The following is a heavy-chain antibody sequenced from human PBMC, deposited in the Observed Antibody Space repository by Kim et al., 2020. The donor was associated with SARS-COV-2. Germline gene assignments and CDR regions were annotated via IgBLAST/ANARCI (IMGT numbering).Heavy chain of an antibody. J-gene: IGHJ6*02. CDR2: IRGSGDSS. CDR3: AQKDNTYFHYYCAMDV. Sequence: GGSLRLSCAASGFTFSNYDMHWVRQAPGKGLEWVSAIRGSGDSSYSADSVKRRFTISRDNSKNTLYLQMNSLTAEDTAVYYCAQKDNTYFHYYCAMDVWGRGTTVTVSS. V-gene: IGHV3-23*01. D-gene: IGHD2-15*01. CDR1: GFTFSNYD.